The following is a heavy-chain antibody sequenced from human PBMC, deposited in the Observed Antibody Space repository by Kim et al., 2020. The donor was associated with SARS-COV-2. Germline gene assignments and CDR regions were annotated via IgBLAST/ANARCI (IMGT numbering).Heavy chain of an antibody. Sequence: SETLSLTCTVSGGSISSSSYYWGWIRQPPGKGLEWIGSIYYSGSTYYNPSLKSRVTISVDTSKNQFSLKLSSVPAADTAVYYCARQPVLRYFDWLSDYYMDVWGKGTTVTVYS. CDR1: GGSISSSSYY. CDR3: ARQPVLRYFDWLSDYYMDV. J-gene: IGHJ6*03. D-gene: IGHD3-9*01. V-gene: IGHV4-39*01. CDR2: IYYSGST.